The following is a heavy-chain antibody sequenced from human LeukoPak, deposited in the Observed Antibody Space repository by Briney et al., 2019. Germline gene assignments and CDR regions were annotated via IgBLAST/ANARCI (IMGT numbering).Heavy chain of an antibody. J-gene: IGHJ6*03. V-gene: IGHV4-34*01. Sequence: SETLSLTCAVYGGSFSGYYWSWIRQPPGKGLEWIGEINHSGSTNYNPSLKSRVTISVDTSKNQFSLKLSSVTAADTAVYYCARLLRYCSGGSCYSFNYYYYMDVWGKGTTVTISS. CDR2: INHSGST. CDR1: GGSFSGYY. D-gene: IGHD2-15*01. CDR3: ARLLRYCSGGSCYSFNYYYYMDV.